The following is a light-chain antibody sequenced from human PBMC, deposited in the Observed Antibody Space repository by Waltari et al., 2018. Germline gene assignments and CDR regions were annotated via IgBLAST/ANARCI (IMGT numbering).Light chain of an antibody. CDR2: DVS. CDR3: SSYTSSSTYV. J-gene: IGLJ1*01. CDR1: SSDVGGYNY. V-gene: IGLV2-14*01. Sequence: QSALTQPASVSGSPGQSITISCTGTSSDVGGYNYASWYQQHPGKAPKLMICDVSKRPSGVSNRFSGSKSGNTASLTISGLQAEDEADYYCSSYTSSSTYVFGTGTKVTVL.